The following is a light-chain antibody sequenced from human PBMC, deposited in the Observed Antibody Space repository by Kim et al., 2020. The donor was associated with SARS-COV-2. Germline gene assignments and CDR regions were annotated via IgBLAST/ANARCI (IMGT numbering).Light chain of an antibody. CDR3: QQGDT. Sequence: ATLSLSPGERATLSCRASQSVSSYLAWYQQKPGQAPRLLIYDASNRATGIPARFSGSGSGTDFTLTISSLEPEDFAVYYCQQGDTFGQGTRLEIK. J-gene: IGKJ5*01. CDR2: DAS. V-gene: IGKV3-11*01. CDR1: QSVSSY.